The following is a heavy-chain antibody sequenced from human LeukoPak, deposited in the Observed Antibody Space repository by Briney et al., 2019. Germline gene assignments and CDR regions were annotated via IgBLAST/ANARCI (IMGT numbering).Heavy chain of an antibody. V-gene: IGHV4-38-2*01. Sequence: PSETLSLTCAVSGYSISSGYYWGWIRQPPGKGLEWIGSFYQSGSTCYNPSLKSRVTISVDTSKNQFSLKLSSVTAADTAVYYCARVHCGSTTCSNLDYWGQGTLVTVSS. D-gene: IGHD2-2*01. CDR3: ARVHCGSTTCSNLDY. CDR2: FYQSGST. J-gene: IGHJ4*02. CDR1: GYSISSGYY.